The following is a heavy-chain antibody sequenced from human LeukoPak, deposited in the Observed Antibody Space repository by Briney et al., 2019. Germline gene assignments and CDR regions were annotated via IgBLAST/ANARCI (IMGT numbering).Heavy chain of an antibody. D-gene: IGHD3-10*01. CDR1: LGTLSRYA. CDR3: ARDLWFGEPYYFDY. J-gene: IGHJ4*02. V-gene: IGHV1-69*13. Sequence: ASVKVSCKASLGTLSRYAISWVRQAPCRGLAGMGGIIPIFGTANSAQKFQGTVTIPADESTSTAYMELSSLRSEDTAVSYCARDLWFGEPYYFDYWGQGTLVTVSS. CDR2: IIPIFGTA.